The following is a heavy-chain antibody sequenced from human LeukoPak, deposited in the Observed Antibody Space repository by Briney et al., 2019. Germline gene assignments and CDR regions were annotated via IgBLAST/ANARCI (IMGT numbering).Heavy chain of an antibody. CDR2: IYYSGST. CDR1: GGSISSYY. Sequence: SETLSLTCTVSGGSISSYYWSWIRQPPGKGLEWIGYIYYSGSTNYNPSLKSRVTISVDTSKNQFSLKLSSVTAADTAVYYCARDPGGTAMVFDYWGQGTLVTVSS. D-gene: IGHD5-18*01. CDR3: ARDPGGTAMVFDY. V-gene: IGHV4-59*01. J-gene: IGHJ4*02.